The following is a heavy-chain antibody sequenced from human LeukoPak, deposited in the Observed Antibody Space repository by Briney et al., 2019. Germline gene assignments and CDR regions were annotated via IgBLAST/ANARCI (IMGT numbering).Heavy chain of an antibody. D-gene: IGHD3-9*01. CDR3: ARTDYDILTAGGQYNWFDP. J-gene: IGHJ5*02. V-gene: IGHV1-18*01. CDR1: GGTFSSYA. CDR2: ISAYNGNT. Sequence: GASVKVSCKASGGTFSSYAISWVRQAPGQGLEWMGWISAYNGNTNYAQKLQGRVTMTTDTSTSTAYMELRSLRSDDTAVYYCARTDYDILTAGGQYNWFDPWGQGTLVTVSS.